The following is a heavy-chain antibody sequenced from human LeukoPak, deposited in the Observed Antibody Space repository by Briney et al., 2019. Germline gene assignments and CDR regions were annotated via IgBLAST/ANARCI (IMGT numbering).Heavy chain of an antibody. CDR2: ISGSGGNT. Sequence: GGSLRLSCAASGFIFSSYAMSWVRQSPGKGLEWVSAISGSGGNTYSADSVKARCTISRDNSLQTLFLHMNSLRAEDTAVYYCARGMSATSGYLELEYWGQGALVTVST. V-gene: IGHV3-23*01. J-gene: IGHJ4*02. D-gene: IGHD3-22*01. CDR1: GFIFSSYA. CDR3: ARGMSATSGYLELEY.